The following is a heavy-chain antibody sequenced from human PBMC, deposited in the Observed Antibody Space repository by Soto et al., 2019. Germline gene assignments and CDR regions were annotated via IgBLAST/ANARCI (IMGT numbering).Heavy chain of an antibody. J-gene: IGHJ4*02. CDR2: IYYSGST. CDR1: GGSISSYY. Sequence: SETLSLTCTVAGGSISSYYWSWIRQPPGKGLEWIGYIYYSGSTNYNPSLKSRVTISVDTSKNQFSLKLSSVTAADTAVYYCARRYGGTLGYWGQGTLVTVSS. V-gene: IGHV4-59*08. D-gene: IGHD4-17*01. CDR3: ARRYGGTLGY.